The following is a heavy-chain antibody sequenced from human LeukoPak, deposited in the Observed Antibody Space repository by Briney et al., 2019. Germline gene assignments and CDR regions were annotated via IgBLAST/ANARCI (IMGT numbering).Heavy chain of an antibody. CDR2: FDPEDGET. J-gene: IGHJ4*02. Sequence: ASVKVSFKVSGYTLTELSMHWVRQAPGKGLEWMGGFDPEDGETIYAQKFQGRVTMTEDTSTDTAYMELSSLRSEDTAVYYCATDRGLWFGEFIWGQGTLVTVSS. CDR3: ATDRGLWFGEFI. D-gene: IGHD3-10*01. V-gene: IGHV1-24*01. CDR1: GYTLTELS.